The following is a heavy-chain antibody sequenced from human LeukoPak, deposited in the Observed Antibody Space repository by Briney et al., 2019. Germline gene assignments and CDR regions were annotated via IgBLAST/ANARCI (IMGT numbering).Heavy chain of an antibody. D-gene: IGHD6-25*01. J-gene: IGHJ4*02. CDR1: GFTFSIYG. Sequence: GRSLRLSCAASGFTFSIYGMHWVRQAPGKGLEWVAVISSDGREEDYADSVRGRFTISRDNSRDTLYLQMSSLRPEDAAVYYCRAATKNSGYYFDYWGQGTLVTVSS. V-gene: IGHV3-30*03. CDR3: RAATKNSGYYFDY. CDR2: ISSDGREE.